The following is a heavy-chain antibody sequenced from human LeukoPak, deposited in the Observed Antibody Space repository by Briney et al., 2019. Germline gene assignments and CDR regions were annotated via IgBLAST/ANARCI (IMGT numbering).Heavy chain of an antibody. J-gene: IGHJ4*02. CDR1: GGSVSSNSAA. Sequence: SQTLSLICAISGGSVSSNSAAWNWVRQSPSRGLEWLGRTYYKSKWYNDYAVSVRGRITINPDTSKNQFSLQLNSVTPEDTAVYYCARSGSWRFDYWGQGTLVTVSS. CDR2: TYYKSKWYN. CDR3: ARSGSWRFDY. D-gene: IGHD1-26*01. V-gene: IGHV6-1*01.